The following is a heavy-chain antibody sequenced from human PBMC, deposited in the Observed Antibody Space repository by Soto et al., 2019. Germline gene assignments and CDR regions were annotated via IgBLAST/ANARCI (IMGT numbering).Heavy chain of an antibody. CDR3: ARPLEAGSPHLYY. CDR2: ISYDGNNK. Sequence: QVQLVESGGGVVQPGRSLRLSCAASGFTFSTYAMHWVRQAPGKGLDWVAVISYDGNNKYYADSVKGRFTISRDNSKNTLYLQMNSLRAEDTALYYCARPLEAGSPHLYYWGQGTLVTVSS. D-gene: IGHD1-26*01. V-gene: IGHV3-30-3*01. J-gene: IGHJ4*02. CDR1: GFTFSTYA.